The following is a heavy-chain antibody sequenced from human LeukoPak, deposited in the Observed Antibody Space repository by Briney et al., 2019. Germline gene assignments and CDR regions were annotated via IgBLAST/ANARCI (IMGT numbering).Heavy chain of an antibody. Sequence: ASVKVSCKASGGTFSSYTITWVRQAPGQGLEWMGRIIPIRGIANYAQKFQGRVTITADKSTSTAYMELSSLRSEDTAVYYCARDVATLYYFDYWGQGTLVTVSS. CDR1: GGTFSSYT. CDR3: ARDVATLYYFDY. V-gene: IGHV1-69*04. D-gene: IGHD6-6*01. J-gene: IGHJ4*02. CDR2: IIPIRGIA.